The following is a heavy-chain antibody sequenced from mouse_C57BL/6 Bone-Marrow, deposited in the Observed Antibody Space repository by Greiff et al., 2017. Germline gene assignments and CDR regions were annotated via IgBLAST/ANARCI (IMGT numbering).Heavy chain of an antibody. CDR2: ISYSGST. CDR1: GYSITSDY. J-gene: IGHJ4*01. Sequence: EVKLVESGPGLAKPSQTLSLTCSVTGYSITSDYWNWIRKFPGNKLEYMGYISYSGSTYYNPSLKSRISITRDTSKNQYYLQLNSVTTEDTATYYCARLLALYDGYYDAMDYWGQGTSVTVSS. CDR3: ARLLALYDGYYDAMDY. D-gene: IGHD2-3*01. V-gene: IGHV3-8*01.